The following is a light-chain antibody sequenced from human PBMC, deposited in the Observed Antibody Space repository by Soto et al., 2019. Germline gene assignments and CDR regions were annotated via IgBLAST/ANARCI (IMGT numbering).Light chain of an antibody. CDR1: QRVTSSN. Sequence: EIVWTQSPGTLPLSAGERATLSFRASQRVTSSNLAWYQQKHGQAPRLLIHGASTRATGIPDRVTGGGSGTDFTLTVTRLEPEDSEVDYCQQYERSPLTFGGGTKVDTK. CDR3: QQYERSPLT. V-gene: IGKV3-20*01. CDR2: GAS. J-gene: IGKJ4*01.